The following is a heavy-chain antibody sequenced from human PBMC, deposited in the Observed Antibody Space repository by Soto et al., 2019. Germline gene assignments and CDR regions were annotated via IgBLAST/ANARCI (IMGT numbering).Heavy chain of an antibody. V-gene: IGHV1-69*12. CDR1: GGTFSSYA. D-gene: IGHD5-12*01. CDR2: IIPIFGTA. Sequence: QVQLVQSGAEVKKPGSSVKVSCKASGGTFSSYAISWVRQAPGQGLEWMGGIIPIFGTANYAQKFQGRVTITADESTSTAYMELSSLRSEDTAVYYCARDGREGYNSRFDYWGQGTLVTVSS. J-gene: IGHJ4*02. CDR3: ARDGREGYNSRFDY.